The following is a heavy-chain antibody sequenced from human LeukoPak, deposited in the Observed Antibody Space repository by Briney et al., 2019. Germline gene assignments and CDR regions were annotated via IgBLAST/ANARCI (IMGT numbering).Heavy chain of an antibody. D-gene: IGHD4-17*01. CDR3: AREVRAPYGDYADY. V-gene: IGHV4-34*01. CDR1: GGSFSGYY. CDR2: INHSGST. Sequence: SETLSLTCAVYGGSFSGYYWSWIRQPPGKGLEWIGEINHSGSTNYNPSLKSRVTISVDTSKNQFSLKLSSVTAADTAVYYCAREVRAPYGDYADYWGQGTLVTVSS. J-gene: IGHJ4*02.